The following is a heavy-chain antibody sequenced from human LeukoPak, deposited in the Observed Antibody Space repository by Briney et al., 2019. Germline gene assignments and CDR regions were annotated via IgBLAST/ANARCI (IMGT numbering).Heavy chain of an antibody. CDR1: GFTLSSHN. CDR2: ISSSGSIT. Sequence: GGSLRLSCVASGFTLSSHNIKWVRQAPGKGLEWVSHISSSGSITYYGDSVKGRITISRDNAKNSVSLYMNSLRAEDSAVYYCARPGITAFDIWGQGTMVTVSS. D-gene: IGHD3-10*01. CDR3: ARPGITAFDI. J-gene: IGHJ3*02. V-gene: IGHV3-48*01.